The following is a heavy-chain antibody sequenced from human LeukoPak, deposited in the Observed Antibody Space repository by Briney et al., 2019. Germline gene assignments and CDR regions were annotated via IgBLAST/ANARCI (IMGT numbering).Heavy chain of an antibody. V-gene: IGHV1-18*01. Sequence: VASVRVSCKASGYTFTSYGISWVRQAPGQGLEWMGWISAYNGNTNYAQKLQGRVTMTTDTSTSTAYMELRSLRSDDTAVYYCARDPAYCSSTSWQYPQLVTHTGGMDVWGQGTTVTVSS. CDR3: ARDPAYCSSTSWQYPQLVTHTGGMDV. D-gene: IGHD2-2*01. CDR1: GYTFTSYG. CDR2: ISAYNGNT. J-gene: IGHJ6*02.